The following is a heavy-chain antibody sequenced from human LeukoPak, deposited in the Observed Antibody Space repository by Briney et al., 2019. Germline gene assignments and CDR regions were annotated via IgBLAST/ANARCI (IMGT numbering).Heavy chain of an antibody. J-gene: IGHJ4*02. Sequence: SETLSLTCAVYGGSFSDYYWSWIRQPPGKGLEWIGEINHSGTTNYSPSLKSRVSISVDTSKNQFSLKLNSVTAADAAMYYCASHYSSGSYSYTGSFDSWGQGMLVNVSS. CDR3: ASHYSSGSYSYTGSFDS. V-gene: IGHV4-34*01. CDR1: GGSFSDYY. CDR2: INHSGTT. D-gene: IGHD3-16*02.